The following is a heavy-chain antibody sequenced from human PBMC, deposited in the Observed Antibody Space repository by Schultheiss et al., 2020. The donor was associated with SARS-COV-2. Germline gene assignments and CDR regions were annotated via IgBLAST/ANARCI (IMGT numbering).Heavy chain of an antibody. CDR3: ARETERGALYYYYGMDV. V-gene: IGHV3-30*06. CDR1: GFTFSSYG. J-gene: IGHJ6*02. D-gene: IGHD3-10*01. CDR2: ISYDGNNK. Sequence: GGSLRLSCAASGFTFSSYGMHWVRQAPGKGLEWVAVISYDGNNKYFADSVKGRFTISRDNSKNTLYLQMNSLRAEDTAVYYCARETERGALYYYYGMDVWGQGTTVTVSS.